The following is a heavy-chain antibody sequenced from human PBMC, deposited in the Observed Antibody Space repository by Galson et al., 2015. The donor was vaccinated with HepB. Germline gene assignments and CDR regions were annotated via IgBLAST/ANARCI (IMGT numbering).Heavy chain of an antibody. D-gene: IGHD1-26*01. V-gene: IGHV3-23*01. CDR2: ISGSGGST. CDR1: GFTFSSYA. J-gene: IGHJ4*02. CDR3: AKDPAGGHVYGSLDY. Sequence: TLRLSCAASGFTFSSYAMSWVRQAPGKGLEWVSAISGSGGSTYYADSVKGRFTISRDNSKNTLYLQMNSLRAEDTAVYYCAKDPAGGHVYGSLDYWGQGTLVTVSS.